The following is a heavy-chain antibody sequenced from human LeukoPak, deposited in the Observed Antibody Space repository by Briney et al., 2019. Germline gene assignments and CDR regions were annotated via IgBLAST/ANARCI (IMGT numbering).Heavy chain of an antibody. V-gene: IGHV4-61*01. J-gene: IGHJ3*02. CDR1: GGSISGGSYY. CDR3: ARTPLWFGREDAFDI. D-gene: IGHD3-10*01. Sequence: SETPSLTCTVSGGSISGGSYYWSWIRQPPGKGLEWIGYIYYSGSTNYNPSLKSRVTISVDTSKNQFSLKLSSVTAADTAVYYCARTPLWFGREDAFDIWGQGTMITVSS. CDR2: IYYSGST.